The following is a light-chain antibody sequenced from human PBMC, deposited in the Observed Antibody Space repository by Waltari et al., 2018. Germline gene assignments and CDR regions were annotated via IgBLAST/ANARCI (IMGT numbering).Light chain of an antibody. CDR1: RTDVGRYDH. V-gene: IGLV2-14*01. CDR3: ISYTSSETLI. Sequence: QSALTQPASVSGSPGQSSTISCTGPRTDVGRYDHVSWYQQHPGKAPKLMIYDVTNRPSGVSNRFSGSKSGNTASLTISGLQPEDEADYYCISYTSSETLIFGGGTKLTVL. CDR2: DVT. J-gene: IGLJ2*01.